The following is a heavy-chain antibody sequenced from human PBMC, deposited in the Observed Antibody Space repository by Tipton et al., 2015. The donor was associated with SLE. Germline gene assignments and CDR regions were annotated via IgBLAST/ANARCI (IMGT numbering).Heavy chain of an antibody. CDR3: AREAQLWFDY. Sequence: QLVQSGAEVKNPGAALKISCKTSGYTFTSQFVHWVRQAPGQGLEWMGWINPNSGGTNYAQKFQGRVTMTRDTSISTAYMELSRLRSDDTAVYYCAREAQLWFDYWGQGTLVTVSS. J-gene: IGHJ4*02. V-gene: IGHV1-2*02. CDR2: INPNSGGT. CDR1: GYTFTSQF. D-gene: IGHD5-18*01.